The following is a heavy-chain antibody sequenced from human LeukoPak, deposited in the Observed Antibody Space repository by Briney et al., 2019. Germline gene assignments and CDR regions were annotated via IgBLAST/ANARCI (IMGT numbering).Heavy chain of an antibody. D-gene: IGHD1-1*01. V-gene: IGHV1-2*02. Sequence: ASVKVSCKASGYTFTGYYMHWVRQAPGQGLEWMGWINPNSVGTNYAQKFQGRVTMTRDTSISTAYMELSRLRSEDTAVYYGARAGFNEYTWDYWGKGTLVTVSS. CDR2: INPNSVGT. CDR1: GYTFTGYY. CDR3: ARAGFNEYTWDY. J-gene: IGHJ4*02.